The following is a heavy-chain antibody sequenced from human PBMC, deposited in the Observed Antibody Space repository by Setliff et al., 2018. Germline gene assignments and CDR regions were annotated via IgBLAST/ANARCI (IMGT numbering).Heavy chain of an antibody. CDR1: EFTFSRYF. V-gene: IGHV3-23*01. J-gene: IGHJ4*02. CDR3: TRARDRSGYWDFDY. CDR2: IRGRGGST. Sequence: GGSLRLSCVASEFTFSRYFMNWVRQAPGQGLEWVSGIRGRGGSTYYIDSVRGRFTVSRDNSKNTLYLQMNSLKTEDTAVYYCTRARDRSGYWDFDYWGQGTLVTVSS. D-gene: IGHD3-3*01.